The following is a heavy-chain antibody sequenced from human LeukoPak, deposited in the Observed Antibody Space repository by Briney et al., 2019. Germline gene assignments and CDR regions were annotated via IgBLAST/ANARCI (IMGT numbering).Heavy chain of an antibody. D-gene: IGHD2-15*01. V-gene: IGHV4-31*03. Sequence: AQTVSLPRTLSGGSISSGVYYWPWIRQHPGKVLGWIGYIYYRGRTYYHPSLKSRVTVSVDTSKNQFSLKLSSVTAADTAVYYCAREGVDCSGGSCYTYYFDYWGQGTLVTVAS. CDR2: IYYRGRT. J-gene: IGHJ4*02. CDR3: AREGVDCSGGSCYTYYFDY. CDR1: GGSISSGVYY.